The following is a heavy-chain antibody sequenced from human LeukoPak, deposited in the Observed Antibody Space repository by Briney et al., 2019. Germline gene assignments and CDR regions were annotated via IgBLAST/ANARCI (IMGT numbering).Heavy chain of an antibody. D-gene: IGHD3-10*01. Sequence: GGALRLSCAASGFTFSSYEMNWVRQAPGKGLEWVSYISTSGSTRNYADSVQGRFTISRDNAENSLYLQMNSLRAEDTAVYYSARVRASLHYWAQGTLVTVSS. CDR3: ARVRASLHY. J-gene: IGHJ4*02. V-gene: IGHV3-48*03. CDR2: ISTSGSTR. CDR1: GFTFSSYE.